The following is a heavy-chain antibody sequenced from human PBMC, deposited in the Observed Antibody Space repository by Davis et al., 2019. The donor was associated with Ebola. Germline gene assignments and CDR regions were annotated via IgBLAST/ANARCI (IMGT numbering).Heavy chain of an antibody. CDR2: MNPNSGNT. CDR1: GYIFTSYD. Sequence: ASVKVSCKASGYIFTSYDINWVRQATGQGLEWMGWMNPNSGNTGYAQKFQGRVTMTRNTSIRTAYMELSSLRSEDTAVYYCARENRRDVVSSRGLYFDYWGQGTLVTVSS. D-gene: IGHD6-13*01. CDR3: ARENRRDVVSSRGLYFDY. V-gene: IGHV1-8*01. J-gene: IGHJ4*02.